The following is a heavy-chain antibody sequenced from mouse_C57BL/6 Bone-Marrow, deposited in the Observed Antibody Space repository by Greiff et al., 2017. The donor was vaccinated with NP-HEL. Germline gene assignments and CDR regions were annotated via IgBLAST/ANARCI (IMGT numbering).Heavy chain of an antibody. J-gene: IGHJ3*01. Sequence: VKLQESGAELVRPGASVTLSCKASGYTFTDYEMHWVKQTPVHGLEWIGAIDPETGGTAYNQKFKGKAILTADKSSSTAYMELRSLTSEDSAVYYCTQLTGTYWGQGTLVTVSA. D-gene: IGHD4-1*01. V-gene: IGHV1-15*01. CDR1: GYTFTDYE. CDR2: IDPETGGT. CDR3: TQLTGTY.